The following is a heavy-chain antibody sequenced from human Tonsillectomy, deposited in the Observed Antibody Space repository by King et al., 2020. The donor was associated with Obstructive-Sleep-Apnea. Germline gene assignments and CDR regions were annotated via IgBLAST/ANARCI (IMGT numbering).Heavy chain of an antibody. Sequence: VQLVESGGGLVKPGGSLRLSCAASGFTFSSYSMNWVRQAPGKGLEWVSSISSSSSYIYYADSVKGRFTISRDNAKNSLYLQMNSRRAEDTAVYYCATLVSRDNFDYWGQGTLVTVSS. V-gene: IGHV3-21*01. CDR1: GFTFSSYS. CDR2: ISSSSSYI. J-gene: IGHJ4*02. D-gene: IGHD2-21*02. CDR3: ATLVSRDNFDY.